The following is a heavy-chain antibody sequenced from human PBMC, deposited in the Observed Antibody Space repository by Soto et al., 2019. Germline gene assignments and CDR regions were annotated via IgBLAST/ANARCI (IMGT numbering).Heavy chain of an antibody. V-gene: IGHV4-39*01. Sequence: QLQLQESGPGLVKPSETLSLTCSVSGGSISSSSYFWGWIRQPPGKGLEWIGTIYYSGSTYYNPSLKRRVTLSVDTSKNQFSLKLSSVTAADTAVYYCARARIAVAGTGHIDYWGQGTLVTVSS. J-gene: IGHJ4*02. CDR1: GGSISSSSYF. CDR2: IYYSGST. CDR3: ARARIAVAGTGHIDY. D-gene: IGHD6-19*01.